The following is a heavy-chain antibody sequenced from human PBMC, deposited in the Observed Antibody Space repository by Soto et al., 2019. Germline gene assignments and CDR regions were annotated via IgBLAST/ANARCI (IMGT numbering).Heavy chain of an antibody. Sequence: ASVKVDWKASGYAFNSQAIQWVRQAPGQRPEWLGWINAGNGNTYYSEKFEGRVTFTRDTAATTVNMELTSLTSEDTAIYYCGRDQSGIGYYVDWFDPWGQGTLVTVSS. CDR1: GYAFNSQA. J-gene: IGHJ5*02. CDR2: INAGNGNT. D-gene: IGHD3-10*02. CDR3: GRDQSGIGYYVDWFDP. V-gene: IGHV1-3*01.